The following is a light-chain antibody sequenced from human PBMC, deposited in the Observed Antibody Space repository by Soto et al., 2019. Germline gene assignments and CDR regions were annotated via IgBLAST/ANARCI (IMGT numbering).Light chain of an antibody. Sequence: EIVLTQSPGTVSLSPGERATLSCRASQSVSRSYLAWYQQKPGQAPRLLIYETSNRATGIPDRFSGSGSGTDFTLTISRLEPEDFAVYYCQQYGGSFTFGPGTKVDSK. CDR2: ETS. CDR1: QSVSRSY. V-gene: IGKV3-20*01. J-gene: IGKJ3*01. CDR3: QQYGGSFT.